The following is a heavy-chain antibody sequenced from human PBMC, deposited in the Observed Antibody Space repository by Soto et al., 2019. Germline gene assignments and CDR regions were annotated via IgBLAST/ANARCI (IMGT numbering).Heavy chain of an antibody. Sequence: QVQLQESGPGLVKPSGTLSLTCAVSGGSISSSNWWSWVRQPPGKGLEWIGEIYHSGSTNYNPSLKSRVTISVDKSKNHFSLKLSSVTAADTAVYYCARRHGPGWQAGGYNWFDPWGQGTLVTVSS. CDR1: GGSISSSNW. V-gene: IGHV4-4*02. CDR2: IYHSGST. D-gene: IGHD1-26*01. CDR3: ARRHGPGWQAGGYNWFDP. J-gene: IGHJ5*02.